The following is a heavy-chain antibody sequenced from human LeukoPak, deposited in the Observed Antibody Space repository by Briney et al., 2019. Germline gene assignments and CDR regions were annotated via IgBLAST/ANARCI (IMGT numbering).Heavy chain of an antibody. D-gene: IGHD3-3*01. J-gene: IGHJ4*02. CDR3: VRGTKLRFLEWSYYYHFDY. V-gene: IGHV4-61*08. CDR1: GGSISSGDYY. CDR2: IYYSGST. Sequence: TSETLSLTCTVSGGSISSGDYYWSWIRQPPGKGLEWIGYIYYSGSTNYNPSLKSRVTISVDTSKNQFSLKLSSVTAADTAVYYCVRGTKLRFLEWSYYYHFDYWGQGTLVTVSS.